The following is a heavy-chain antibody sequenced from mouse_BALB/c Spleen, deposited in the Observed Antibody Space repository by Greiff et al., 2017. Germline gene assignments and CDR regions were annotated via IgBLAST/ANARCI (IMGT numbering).Heavy chain of an antibody. CDR3: ARSITTVPPMDY. CDR2: ISSGSSTI. CDR1: GFTFSSFG. V-gene: IGHV5-17*02. D-gene: IGHD1-1*01. J-gene: IGHJ4*01. Sequence: EVMLVESGGGLVQPGGSRKLSCAASGFTFSSFGMHWVRQAPEKGLEWVAYISSGSSTIYYADTVKGRFTISRDNPKNTLFLQMTSLRSEDTAMYYCARSITTVPPMDYWGQGTSVTVSS.